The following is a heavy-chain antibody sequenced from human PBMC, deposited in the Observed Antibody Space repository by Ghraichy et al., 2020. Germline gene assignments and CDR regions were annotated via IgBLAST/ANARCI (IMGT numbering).Heavy chain of an antibody. CDR2: ISWNSGSI. J-gene: IGHJ4*02. Sequence: GGSLRLSCAASGFTFDDYAMHWVRQAPGKGLEWVSGISWNSGSIGYGDSVKGRFTISRDNAKNSLYLQMNSLRAEDTALYYCANVDSSGYYYVYWGQGTLVTVSS. CDR3: ANVDSSGYYYVY. D-gene: IGHD3-22*01. V-gene: IGHV3-9*01. CDR1: GFTFDDYA.